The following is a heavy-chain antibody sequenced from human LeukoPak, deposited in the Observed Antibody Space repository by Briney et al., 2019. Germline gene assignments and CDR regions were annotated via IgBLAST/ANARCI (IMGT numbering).Heavy chain of an antibody. CDR2: VVPNTGVT. CDR3: ARDAVAGGYYYYYMDV. CDR1: AYTFTDYY. D-gene: IGHD6-19*01. Sequence: ASVKVSCKTSAYTFTDYYIHWVRQAPGQGLEWMGWVVPNTGVTHYAQRFQGRVTMTRDTSISTAYMELSRLNSDDTAVYYCARDAVAGGYYYYYMDVWGKGTTVTISS. V-gene: IGHV1-2*02. J-gene: IGHJ6*03.